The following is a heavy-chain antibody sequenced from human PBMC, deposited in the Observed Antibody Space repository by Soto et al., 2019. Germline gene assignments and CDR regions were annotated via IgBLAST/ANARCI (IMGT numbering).Heavy chain of an antibody. J-gene: IGHJ4*02. D-gene: IGHD3-10*01. Sequence: QVQLVQSGAELKKPGSSVKVSCKASGDTFSGYPINWVRQAPGEGLEWMGRIIPVFGTTNDAQRLEGRVTFTADESTNTAYMELRGLLSEDTAVYYCARDGGFGELKYWGPGTLVTVYS. CDR3: ARDGGFGELKY. V-gene: IGHV1-69*18. CDR2: IIPVFGTT. CDR1: GDTFSGYP.